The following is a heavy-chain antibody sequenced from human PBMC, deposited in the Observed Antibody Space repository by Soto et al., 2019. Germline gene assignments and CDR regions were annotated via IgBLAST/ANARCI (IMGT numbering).Heavy chain of an antibody. J-gene: IGHJ6*03. Sequence: PGESLKLSCKGSGYSFTSYWIGWVRQMPGKGLEWMGIIYPGDSDTRYSPSFQGQVTISADKSISTAYLQWSSLEASDTAMYYCARVLAVRSNYGSRSYYYYYYMDVWGKGTTVNVSS. V-gene: IGHV5-51*01. CDR1: GYSFTSYW. CDR3: ARVLAVRSNYGSRSYYYYYYMDV. CDR2: IYPGDSDT. D-gene: IGHD4-4*01.